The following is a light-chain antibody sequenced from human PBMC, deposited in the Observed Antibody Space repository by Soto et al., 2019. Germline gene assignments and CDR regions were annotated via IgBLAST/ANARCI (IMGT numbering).Light chain of an antibody. CDR2: PAP. CDR3: QKLNSVPFT. CDR1: QGISTD. V-gene: IGKV1-9*01. J-gene: IGKJ5*01. Sequence: DIQLTQFPSFLSASVGDTVSITCRASQGISTDLAWYQQKPGKAPKLLSHPAPTLQSGVPSRFRGSGSGTEFTLTISSLLPEDFATYYCQKLNSVPFTFGQGTRLEIK.